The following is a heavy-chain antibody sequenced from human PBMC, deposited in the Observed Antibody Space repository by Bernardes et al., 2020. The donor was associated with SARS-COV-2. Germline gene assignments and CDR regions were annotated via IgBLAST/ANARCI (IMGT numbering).Heavy chain of an antibody. J-gene: IGHJ4*02. Sequence: GGSLRLSCAASGFSFSIYSLNWVRQAPGKGLEWVSSIDGRSTYIYYADSVKGRFTISRDNAKNSLYLHMNSLRAEDTAVYYCARGWEWFGELPLDYWGQGTLVNVSS. CDR1: GFSFSIYS. CDR2: IDGRSTYI. CDR3: ARGWEWFGELPLDY. V-gene: IGHV3-21*01. D-gene: IGHD3-10*01.